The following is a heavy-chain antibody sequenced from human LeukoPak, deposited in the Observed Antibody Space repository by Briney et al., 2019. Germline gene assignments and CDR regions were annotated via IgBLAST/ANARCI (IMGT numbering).Heavy chain of an antibody. Sequence: GSLRLSCAASGFTFSSYAMHWVRQPPGKGLEWIGEINHSGSTNYNPSLKSRVTISVDTSKNQFSLKLGSVTAADTAVYYCARGRGRYDFWSGYHGYYFDYWGQGTLVTVSS. J-gene: IGHJ4*02. CDR2: INHSGST. V-gene: IGHV4-34*01. CDR3: ARGRGRYDFWSGYHGYYFDY. D-gene: IGHD3-3*01. CDR1: GFTFSSYA.